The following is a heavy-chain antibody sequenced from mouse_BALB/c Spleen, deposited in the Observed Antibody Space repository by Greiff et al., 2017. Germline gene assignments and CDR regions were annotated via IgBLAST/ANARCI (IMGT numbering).Heavy chain of an antibody. CDR3: ARRGSYYFDY. J-gene: IGHJ2*01. V-gene: IGHV1-82*01. CDR2: IYPGDGDT. D-gene: IGHD1-2*01. Sequence: QVQLKQSGPELVKPGASVKISCKASGYAFSSSWMNWVKQRPGQGLEWIGRIYPGDGDTNYNGKFKGKATLTADKSSSTAYMQLSSLTSVDSAVYFCARRGSYYFDYWGQGTTLTVSS. CDR1: GYAFSSSW.